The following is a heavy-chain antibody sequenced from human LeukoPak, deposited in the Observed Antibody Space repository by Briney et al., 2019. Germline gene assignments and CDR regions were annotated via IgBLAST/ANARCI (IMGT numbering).Heavy chain of an antibody. CDR3: ARGRRAAAGTDY. Sequence: ASVKVSCKASGYTFTSYDINWVRQATGQGLKWMGWMNPNSGNTGYAQKFQGRVTITRNTSISTAYMELSSLRSEDTAVYYCARGRRAAAGTDYWGQGTLVTVSS. V-gene: IGHV1-8*03. D-gene: IGHD6-13*01. J-gene: IGHJ4*02. CDR1: GYTFTSYD. CDR2: MNPNSGNT.